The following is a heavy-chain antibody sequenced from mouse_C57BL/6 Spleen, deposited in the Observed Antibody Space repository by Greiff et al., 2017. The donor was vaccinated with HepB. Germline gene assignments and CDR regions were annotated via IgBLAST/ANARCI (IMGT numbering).Heavy chain of an antibody. CDR1: GFTFSDYG. V-gene: IGHV5-17*01. CDR3: ARQLRYRALYAMDY. D-gene: IGHD1-1*01. CDR2: ISSGSSTI. J-gene: IGHJ4*01. Sequence: EVNLVESGGGLVKPGGSLKLSCAASGFTFSDYGMHWVRQAPEKGLEWVAYISSGSSTIYYADTVKGRFTISRDNAKNTLFLQMTSLRSEDTAMYYCARQLRYRALYAMDYWGQGTSVTVSS.